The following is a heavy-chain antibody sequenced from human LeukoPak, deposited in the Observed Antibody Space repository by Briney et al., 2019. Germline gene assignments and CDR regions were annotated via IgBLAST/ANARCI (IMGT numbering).Heavy chain of an antibody. CDR2: INTNTGNP. CDR3: AREYVVLYYYYGMDV. J-gene: IGHJ6*02. V-gene: IGHV7-4-1*02. Sequence: GASVKVSCKASGYTFTSYAMNWVRQAPGQGLEWMGWINTNTGNPTYAQGFTGRFVFSLDTSVSTAYLQISSLKAEDTAVYYCAREYVVLYYYYGMDVWGQGTTVTVSS. CDR1: GYTFTSYA. D-gene: IGHD2-15*01.